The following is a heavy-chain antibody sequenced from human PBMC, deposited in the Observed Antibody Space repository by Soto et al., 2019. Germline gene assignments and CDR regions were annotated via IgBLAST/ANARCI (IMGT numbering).Heavy chain of an antibody. J-gene: IGHJ4*02. Sequence: EVQLVESGGGLVQPGRSLRLSCAASGFTSTDYAMHWVRQVPGKGLEWVSGIYWKSGGTGYADSVKGRFTTSRDSARNSVYLQMNSLRPEDTALYYCPKDMMPGGDDVWGQGTLVTVSS. CDR2: IYWKSGGT. CDR1: GFTSTDYA. D-gene: IGHD3-16*01. V-gene: IGHV3-9*02. CDR3: PKDMMPGGDDV.